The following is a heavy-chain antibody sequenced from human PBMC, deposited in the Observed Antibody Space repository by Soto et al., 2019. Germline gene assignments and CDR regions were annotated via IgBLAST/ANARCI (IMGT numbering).Heavy chain of an antibody. CDR2: ISYDGSNK. CDR3: AKSAQLASLGMDV. J-gene: IGHJ6*02. Sequence: GGSLRLSCAASGFTFSSYAMSWVRQAPGKGLEWVAVISYDGSNKYYADSVKGRFTISRDNSKNTLYLQMNSLRAEDTAVYYCAKSAQLASLGMDVWGQGTTVTVSS. V-gene: IGHV3-30*18. CDR1: GFTFSSYA. D-gene: IGHD6-13*01.